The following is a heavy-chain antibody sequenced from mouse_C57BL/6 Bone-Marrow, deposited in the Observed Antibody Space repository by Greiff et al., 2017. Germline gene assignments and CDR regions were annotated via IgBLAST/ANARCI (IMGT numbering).Heavy chain of an antibody. V-gene: IGHV1-81*01. CDR1: GYSFTSYG. Sequence: VQLQESGAELARPGASVQLSCKASGYSFTSYGISWVKQRTGQGLEWIGEIYPRSGNTYYNEKFKGKATLTADKSSSTAYMELRSLTSEDSAVYFCARRLYRSYWYFDVWGTGTTVTVSS. D-gene: IGHD1-1*01. CDR2: IYPRSGNT. J-gene: IGHJ1*03. CDR3: ARRLYRSYWYFDV.